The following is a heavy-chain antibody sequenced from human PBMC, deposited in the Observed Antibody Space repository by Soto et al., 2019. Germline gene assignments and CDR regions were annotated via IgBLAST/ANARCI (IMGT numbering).Heavy chain of an antibody. CDR3: VRATYFSDSSGYTRCLDY. J-gene: IGHJ4*02. D-gene: IGHD3-22*01. V-gene: IGHV3-72*01. Sequence: GGSLRLSCAGSVFTLSDHYIDWVRQGPGKGLEWVGRSRDKPQGYSTAYAASVKGRFTTSRDESKNSAYLQMNSLKTEDTAVYYCVRATYFSDSSGYTRCLDYWGQGTLVTVSS. CDR2: SRDKPQGYST. CDR1: VFTLSDHY.